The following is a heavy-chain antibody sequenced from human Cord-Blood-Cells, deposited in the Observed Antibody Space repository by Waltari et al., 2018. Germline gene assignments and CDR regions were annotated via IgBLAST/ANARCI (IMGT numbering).Heavy chain of an antibody. V-gene: IGHV1-58*01. CDR2: IVVGSGNT. CDR1: GFTFTSSA. Sequence: QMQLVQSGPEVKKPGTSVKVSCKASGFTFTSSAVQWVRQARGQRLEWIGWIVVGSGNTNYAQKFQERVTITRDMSTSTAYMELSSLRSEDTAVYYCAAEVKTGTIGDYWGQGTLVTVSS. CDR3: AAEVKTGTIGDY. D-gene: IGHD1-7*01. J-gene: IGHJ4*02.